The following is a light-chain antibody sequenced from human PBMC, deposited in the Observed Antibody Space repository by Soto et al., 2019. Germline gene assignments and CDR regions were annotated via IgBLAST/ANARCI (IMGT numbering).Light chain of an antibody. CDR3: QQYNSYSRT. J-gene: IGKJ1*01. V-gene: IGKV1-5*01. CDR1: QSISSW. CDR2: AAS. Sequence: DIQMTPSPSTLSSSVGDRATITCRASQSISSWLAWYQQKPGKAPKLLIYAASSLESGVPSRFSGSGSGTDFTLTISSLQPDDFVTYYCQQYNSYSRTFGQGTKVDIK.